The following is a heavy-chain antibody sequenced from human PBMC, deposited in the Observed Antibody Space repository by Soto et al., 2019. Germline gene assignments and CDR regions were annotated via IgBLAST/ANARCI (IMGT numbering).Heavy chain of an antibody. CDR1: GGSISSGGYY. CDR3: ASFNLGYCSGGTCYY. J-gene: IGHJ4*02. Sequence: SETLSLTCTVSGGSISSGGYYWSWIRQHPGKGLEWIGYIYYSGSTYYNPSLKSRVTISVDTSKNQFSLELNSVTAADTAVYYCASFNLGYCSGGTCYYWGQGTLVTVSS. D-gene: IGHD2-15*01. V-gene: IGHV4-31*03. CDR2: IYYSGST.